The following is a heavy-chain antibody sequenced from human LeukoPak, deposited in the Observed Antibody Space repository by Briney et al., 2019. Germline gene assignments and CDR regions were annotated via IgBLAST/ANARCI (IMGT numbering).Heavy chain of an antibody. CDR2: NSAYNGNT. D-gene: IGHD3-22*01. CDR1: GYTFTSYG. CDR3: ARDPLNYYDSSGSNNWFDP. V-gene: IGHV1-18*01. Sequence: ASVKVSCKASGYTFTSYGISLVRRAPGQGLEWMGWNSAYNGNTNYAQKLQGRVTMTTDTSTSTAYMELRSLRSDDTAVYYCARDPLNYYDSSGSNNWFDPWGQGTLVTVSS. J-gene: IGHJ5*02.